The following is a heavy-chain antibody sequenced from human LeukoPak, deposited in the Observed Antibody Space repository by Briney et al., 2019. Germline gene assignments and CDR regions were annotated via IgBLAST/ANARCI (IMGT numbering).Heavy chain of an antibody. CDR2: INSNSGGT. CDR1: GYTLTGYH. D-gene: IGHD6-19*01. J-gene: IGHJ4*02. CDR3: ARESAVAGSLGFDY. V-gene: IGHV1-2*02. Sequence: ASVKVSCKASGYTLTGYHMHWVRQAPSQGLEWMGWINSNSGGTNYAPKFQGRVTMTRTTSISTAYMELSRLRSDDTALYYCARESAVAGSLGFDYWGQGKLVTVSS.